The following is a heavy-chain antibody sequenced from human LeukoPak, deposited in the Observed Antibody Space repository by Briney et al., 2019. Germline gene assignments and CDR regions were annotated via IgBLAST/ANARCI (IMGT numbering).Heavy chain of an antibody. CDR1: GFTFSSYA. D-gene: IGHD3-10*01. J-gene: IGHJ4*02. Sequence: GGSLRLSCAASGFTFSSYAMHWVRRAPGKGLEWVAVISYDGSNKYYADSVKGRFTISRDNSKNTLYLQMNSLRAEDTAVYYCARDRGLYYFDYWGQGTLVTVSS. V-gene: IGHV3-30*04. CDR3: ARDRGLYYFDY. CDR2: ISYDGSNK.